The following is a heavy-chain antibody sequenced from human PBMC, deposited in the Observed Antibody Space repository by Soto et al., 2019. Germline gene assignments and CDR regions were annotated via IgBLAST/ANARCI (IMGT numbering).Heavy chain of an antibody. Sequence: SVKVSCKASGGTFSSYTISWVRQAPGQGLEWMGRIIPILGIANYAQKFQGRVTITADKSTSTAYMELSSLRSEDTAVYYCAREEYSSSPYYYYMDVWGKGTTVTVSS. CDR3: AREEYSSSPYYYYMDV. CDR1: GGTFSSYT. CDR2: IIPILGIA. D-gene: IGHD6-6*01. J-gene: IGHJ6*03. V-gene: IGHV1-69*04.